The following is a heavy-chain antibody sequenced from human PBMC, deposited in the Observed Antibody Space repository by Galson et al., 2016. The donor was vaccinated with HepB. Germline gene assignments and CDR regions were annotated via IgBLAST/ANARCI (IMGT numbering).Heavy chain of an antibody. CDR2: ISWNSGII. D-gene: IGHD1-7*01. Sequence: SLRLSCAASGFTLDGYAMHWVRQTPGKGLEWVSGISWNSGIIGYADSVKGRFTISRDNAKNCLFLQMNSLRAEDTALYYCAKDLRGSWNYGYSYYYYYGMDGWGQGTTVTVSS. CDR3: AKDLRGSWNYGYSYYYYYGMDG. CDR1: GFTLDGYA. J-gene: IGHJ6*02. V-gene: IGHV3-9*01.